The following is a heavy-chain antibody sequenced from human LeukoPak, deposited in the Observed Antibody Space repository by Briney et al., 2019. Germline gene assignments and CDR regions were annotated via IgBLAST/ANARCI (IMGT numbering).Heavy chain of an antibody. CDR3: ARRGSDWYFDL. CDR2: VYNTGST. D-gene: IGHD2-15*01. V-gene: IGHV4-59*11. Sequence: PSETLSLTCSVSGGSTSSHFWTWIRQPPGKGLEWLGYVYNTGSTNYNPSLQSRVTMTLDASKNQFYLKLTSVTAADTAVYYCARRGSDWYFDLWGRSTLVTVSS. J-gene: IGHJ2*01. CDR1: GGSTSSHF.